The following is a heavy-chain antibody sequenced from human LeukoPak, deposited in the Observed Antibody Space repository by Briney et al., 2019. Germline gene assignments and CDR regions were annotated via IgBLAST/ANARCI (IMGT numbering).Heavy chain of an antibody. J-gene: IGHJ4*02. Sequence: PSETLSLTCAVSGGSISSSNWWSWVRQPPGKGLEWIGEMYHSGSTNYNPSLKSRVTISVDKSNNQFSLKLSSVTAADTAVYYCARAPYSSACFDSWGQGTLVTVSS. V-gene: IGHV4-4*02. CDR1: GGSISSSNW. D-gene: IGHD6-25*01. CDR2: MYHSGST. CDR3: ARAPYSSACFDS.